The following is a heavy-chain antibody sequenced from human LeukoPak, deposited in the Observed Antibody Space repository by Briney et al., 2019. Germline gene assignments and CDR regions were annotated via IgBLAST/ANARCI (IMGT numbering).Heavy chain of an antibody. J-gene: IGHJ4*02. CDR1: GFTFSSYG. CDR3: ANELYCSSTSCYAGPLDY. D-gene: IGHD2-2*01. Sequence: GGSLRLSCAASGFTFSSYGMHWVRQAPGKGLEWVAFIRYDGSNKYYADSVKGRFTISRDNSKNTLYLQMNSLRAEDTAVYYCANELYCSSTSCYAGPLDYWGQGTLVTVSS. V-gene: IGHV3-30*02. CDR2: IRYDGSNK.